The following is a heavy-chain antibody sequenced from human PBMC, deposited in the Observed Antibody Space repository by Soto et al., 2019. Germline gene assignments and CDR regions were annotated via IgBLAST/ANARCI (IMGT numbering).Heavy chain of an antibody. Sequence: PGGSLRLSCAASGFTFSSYAMSWVRQAPGKGLEWVSAISGSGGSTYYADSVKGRFTISRDNSKNTLYLQMNSLRAEDTAVYYCAKDSEVDYYDSSGYEDYFDYWGQGTLVTVSS. V-gene: IGHV3-23*01. CDR3: AKDSEVDYYDSSGYEDYFDY. D-gene: IGHD3-22*01. J-gene: IGHJ4*02. CDR1: GFTFSSYA. CDR2: ISGSGGST.